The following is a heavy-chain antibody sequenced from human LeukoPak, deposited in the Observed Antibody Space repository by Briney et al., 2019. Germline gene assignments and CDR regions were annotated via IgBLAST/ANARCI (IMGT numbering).Heavy chain of an antibody. J-gene: IGHJ4*02. CDR2: ISGNGAST. V-gene: IGHV3-23*01. Sequence: GGSLRLSCAASGFTFSNYAMSWVRQAPGKGLERVSTISGNGASTYYADSVKGRFTVSRDNSKNTLYLQMSSLRVEGTAVYYCAKYEVAVAGSFDYWGQGTLVTVSS. CDR1: GFTFSNYA. CDR3: AKYEVAVAGSFDY. D-gene: IGHD6-19*01.